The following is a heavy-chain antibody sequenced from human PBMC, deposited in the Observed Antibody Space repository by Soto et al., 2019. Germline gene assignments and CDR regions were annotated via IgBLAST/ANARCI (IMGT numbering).Heavy chain of an antibody. CDR1: GGSIGNYY. CDR3: AHHGGGYTLPDYYMNV. D-gene: IGHD6-13*01. J-gene: IGHJ6*03. V-gene: IGHV4-59*08. Sequence: QVQLQESGPGLVKPSETLSLTCTVSGGSIGNYYWSWIRQPPGKGLEWIGYIYYSGSTSYNPSLKSRVIISIDMSKNQFSLMLSSVTAADTAVYYCAHHGGGYTLPDYYMNVWGKGTAVTVSS. CDR2: IYYSGST.